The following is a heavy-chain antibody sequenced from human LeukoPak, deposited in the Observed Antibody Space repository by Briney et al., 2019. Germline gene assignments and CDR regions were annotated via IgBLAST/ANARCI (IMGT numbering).Heavy chain of an antibody. V-gene: IGHV1-69*04. CDR2: IIPILGIA. Sequence: GASVTVSCKASGGTFSSYAISWVRQAPGQGLEWMGRIIPILGIANYAQKFQGRVTITADKSTSTAYMELSSLRSEDTAVYYCARGPSYYYGSGSKNPQDYWGQGTLVTVSS. CDR3: ARGPSYYYGSGSKNPQDY. J-gene: IGHJ4*02. D-gene: IGHD3-10*01. CDR1: GGTFSSYA.